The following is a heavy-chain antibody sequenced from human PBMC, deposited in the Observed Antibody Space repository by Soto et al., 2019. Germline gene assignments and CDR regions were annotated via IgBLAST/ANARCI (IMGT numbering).Heavy chain of an antibody. Sequence: QVQLVQSGAEVKKPGSSVKVSCKASGGTFSSYAISWVRQAPGQGLEWMGGIIAILGKANYAKKFQGRVTLTADESTSTAYMELSSLRSEDTAVSYCARERGGAIIVGVTGTFDVWGQGTLVTVSS. D-gene: IGHD3-22*01. V-gene: IGHV1-69*01. CDR1: GGTFSSYA. CDR3: ARERGGAIIVGVTGTFDV. J-gene: IGHJ3*01. CDR2: IIAILGKA.